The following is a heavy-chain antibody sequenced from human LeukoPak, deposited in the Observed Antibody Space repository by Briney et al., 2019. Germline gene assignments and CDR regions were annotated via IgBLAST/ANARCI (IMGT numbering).Heavy chain of an antibody. Sequence: SETLSLTCTVSGGSISSNNYYWGWIRQPPGTGLEWIGSIYYSGTTSYNPSLKSRVTISIDTSKNQFSLKVSSVTVADTAVYYCAREGLDYGGTLNWFDPWGQGTLVTVSS. J-gene: IGHJ5*02. D-gene: IGHD4-23*01. CDR2: IYYSGTT. V-gene: IGHV4-39*07. CDR3: AREGLDYGGTLNWFDP. CDR1: GGSISSNNYY.